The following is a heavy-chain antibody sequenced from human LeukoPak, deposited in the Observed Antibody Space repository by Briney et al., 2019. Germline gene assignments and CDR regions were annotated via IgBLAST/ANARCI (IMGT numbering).Heavy chain of an antibody. J-gene: IGHJ4*02. V-gene: IGHV3-21*01. CDR3: ARVGYYYDSSGYYPFDY. Sequence: GGSLRLSCAASGFTFSSYSMNWVRQAPGKGLEWVSSISSSSSYIYYADSVKGRFTISRDNAKNSLYLQMNSLRAEDTAVYYCARVGYYYDSSGYYPFDYWGQGTLVTVSS. CDR2: ISSSSSYI. CDR1: GFTFSSYS. D-gene: IGHD3-22*01.